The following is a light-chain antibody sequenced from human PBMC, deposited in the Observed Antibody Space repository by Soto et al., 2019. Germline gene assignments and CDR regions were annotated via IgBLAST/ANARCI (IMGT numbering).Light chain of an antibody. CDR1: QNIRDY. J-gene: IGKJ4*01. CDR2: DAS. CDR3: QQRGNWPLT. Sequence: ETVLTQSPATLSLSPGERATLSCRASQNIRDYLIWYQQKPGQAPRLLIYDASSRATGVPARFSGSGFGIDFTLTINNLEPEDFAVYYCQQRGNWPLTFGGGTKVEI. V-gene: IGKV3-11*01.